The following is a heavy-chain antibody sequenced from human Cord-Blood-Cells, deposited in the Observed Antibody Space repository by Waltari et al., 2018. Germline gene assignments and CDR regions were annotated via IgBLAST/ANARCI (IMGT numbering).Heavy chain of an antibody. D-gene: IGHD3-10*01. CDR1: GYSFTSSW. CDR3: ARGVGYYYGAGSYYDAFDI. V-gene: IGHV5-51*01. J-gene: IGHJ3*02. CDR2: IYPGDSDT. Sequence: VQLVQSGAEVKKPGESLKISCTGSGYSFTSSWIGWVRQMPGKGLEWMGIIYPGDSDTRYCPSFQGKVTIAADKSISTAYLEWSSLKASDTAMYYCARGVGYYYGAGSYYDAFDIWGQGTMVTVSS.